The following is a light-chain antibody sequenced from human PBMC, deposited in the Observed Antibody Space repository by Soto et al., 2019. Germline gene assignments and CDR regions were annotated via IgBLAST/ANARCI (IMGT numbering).Light chain of an antibody. CDR3: QQYNRNTWS. Sequence: DIQMTQSPSTLSASVGGRVTITCRASQSVGTWVAWYQQKPGKAPKLLIYGASNLESGVPSRFSGSGYGTEFTLTIKTMQSDDFAPYFCQQYNRNTWSFGPGTKVDIQ. V-gene: IGKV1-5*01. CDR2: GAS. CDR1: QSVGTW. J-gene: IGKJ1*01.